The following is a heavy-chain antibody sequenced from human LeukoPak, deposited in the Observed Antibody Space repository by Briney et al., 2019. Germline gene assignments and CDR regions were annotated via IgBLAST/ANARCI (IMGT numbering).Heavy chain of an antibody. CDR1: GGTFSSYA. J-gene: IGHJ4*02. D-gene: IGHD3-22*01. Sequence: SVKVSCKASGGTFSSYAISWVRQAPGQGLEWMGGIIPIFGTANYAQKFQGRVTITADESTSTAYMELSSLRSEDTAVYYCASGYYYDSSGYSSAFDYWGQGTLVTVSS. V-gene: IGHV1-69*13. CDR3: ASGYYYDSSGYSSAFDY. CDR2: IIPIFGTA.